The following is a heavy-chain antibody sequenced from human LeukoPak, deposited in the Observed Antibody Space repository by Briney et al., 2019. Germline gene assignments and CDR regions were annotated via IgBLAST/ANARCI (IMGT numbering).Heavy chain of an antibody. V-gene: IGHV4-34*01. D-gene: IGHD2-2*01. J-gene: IGHJ6*02. Sequence: SETLSLTCAVYGGSFSGYYWSWIRQPPGKGLEWIGEINHSGSTNYNPSLKSRVTISVDTSKNQFSLKLSSVTAADTAVYYCARRLGRRYQLLSRYYYYGMDVWGQGTTVTVSS. CDR3: ARRLGRRYQLLSRYYYYGMDV. CDR2: INHSGST. CDR1: GGSFSGYY.